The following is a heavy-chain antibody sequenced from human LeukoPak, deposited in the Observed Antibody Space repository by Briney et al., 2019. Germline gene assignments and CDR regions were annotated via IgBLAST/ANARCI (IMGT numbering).Heavy chain of an antibody. J-gene: IGHJ3*02. CDR1: GYTFTSYG. V-gene: IGHV1-18*01. D-gene: IGHD6-19*01. CDR3: ARDPRIAVAGTAGAFDI. Sequence: ASVKVSCKASGYTFTSYGISWVRQAPGQGLEWMGWICAYNGNTNYAQKLQGRVTMTTDTSTSTAYMELRSLRSDDTAVYYCARDPRIAVAGTAGAFDIWGQGTMVTVSS. CDR2: ICAYNGNT.